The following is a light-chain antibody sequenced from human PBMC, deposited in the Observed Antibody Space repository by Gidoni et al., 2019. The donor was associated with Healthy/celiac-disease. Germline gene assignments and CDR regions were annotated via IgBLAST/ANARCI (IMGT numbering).Light chain of an antibody. CDR3: QQGYSTPRT. Sequence: DIQMLQSPSSLSASVGDRVTITCRASQSISSYLNWYQQKPGKAPKLLIYAASSLQSGVPSRFSGSGSGTDFTLTISSLQPEDFATYYCQQGYSTPRTFGQGTKVEIK. J-gene: IGKJ1*01. V-gene: IGKV1-39*01. CDR1: QSISSY. CDR2: AAS.